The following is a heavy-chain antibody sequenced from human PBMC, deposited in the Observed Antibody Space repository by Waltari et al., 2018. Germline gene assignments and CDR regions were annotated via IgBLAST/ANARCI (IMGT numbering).Heavy chain of an antibody. CDR2: IKQDGGEK. D-gene: IGHD2-8*01. Sequence: EVQLVESGGGLVQPGGSLTLSYAASGFPFRSYCMSWVRRAPGKGLEWVANIKQDGGEKNYVDSVKGRFTISRDNAKNLVYLQMNSLRAEDTAVYYCARDSNLLVYATQFDYWGQGTLVTVSS. CDR1: GFPFRSYC. V-gene: IGHV3-7*03. CDR3: ARDSNLLVYATQFDY. J-gene: IGHJ4*02.